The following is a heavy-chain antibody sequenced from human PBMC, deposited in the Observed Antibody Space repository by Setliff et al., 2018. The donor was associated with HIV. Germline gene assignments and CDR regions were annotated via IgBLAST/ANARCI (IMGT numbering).Heavy chain of an antibody. CDR2: ISAYNGNT. J-gene: IGHJ1*01. CDR1: GYTFTSYD. CDR3: ARASWEWEPSAEYFHH. D-gene: IGHD1-26*01. Sequence: ASVKVSCKASGYTFTSYDINWVRQATGQGLEWMGWISAYNGNTNCAQRFQGRVTMTTDTSTNTAYMGLRSLRSDDTAVYYCARASWEWEPSAEYFHHWGQGTLVTVS. V-gene: IGHV1-18*01.